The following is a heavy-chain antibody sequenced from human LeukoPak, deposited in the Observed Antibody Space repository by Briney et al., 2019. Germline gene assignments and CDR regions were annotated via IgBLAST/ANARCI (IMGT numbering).Heavy chain of an antibody. CDR1: GFTFSDYY. D-gene: IGHD3-22*01. CDR2: ISSSGTTI. CDR3: ARGTMIVVVGFDY. J-gene: IGHJ4*02. Sequence: SGGSLRLSCAASGFTFSDYYMSWIRQAPGKGLEWVSYISSSGTTIYYADSVKGRFTISRDNAKNSLYLQMNSLRAEDTAVYYCARGTMIVVVGFDYWGQGTLVTVSS. V-gene: IGHV3-11*04.